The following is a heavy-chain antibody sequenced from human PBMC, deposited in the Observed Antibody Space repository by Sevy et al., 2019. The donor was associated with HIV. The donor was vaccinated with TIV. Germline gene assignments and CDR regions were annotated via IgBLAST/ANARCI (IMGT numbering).Heavy chain of an antibody. CDR3: TRDPRPPYYYDSSGYYSDY. V-gene: IGHV3-49*03. Sequence: GGSLRLSCTASGFTFGDYAMSWFRQAPGKGLEWVGFIRSKAYGGTTEYAASVKGRLTISRDDSKSIAYLQMNSLKTEDTAVYYCTRDPRPPYYYDSSGYYSDYWGQGTLVTVSS. CDR2: IRSKAYGGTT. J-gene: IGHJ4*02. CDR1: GFTFGDYA. D-gene: IGHD3-22*01.